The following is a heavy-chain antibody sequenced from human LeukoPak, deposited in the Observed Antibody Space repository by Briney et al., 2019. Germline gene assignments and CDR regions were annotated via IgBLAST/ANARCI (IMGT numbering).Heavy chain of an antibody. D-gene: IGHD3-10*01. CDR1: GGSISSSNW. V-gene: IGHV4-4*02. J-gene: IGHJ2*01. CDR3: ASGSIGSGSPAAKFYWYFDL. Sequence: SGTLSLTCAVSGGSISSSNWWSWVRQPPGKGLEWIGEIYHSGSTNYNPSLKSRVTISVDKSKNQFSLKLSSVTAADTAVYYCASGSIGSGSPAAKFYWYFDLWGRGTLVTVSS. CDR2: IYHSGST.